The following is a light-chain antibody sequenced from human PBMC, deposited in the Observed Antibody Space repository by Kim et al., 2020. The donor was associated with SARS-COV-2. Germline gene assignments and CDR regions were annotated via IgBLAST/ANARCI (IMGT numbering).Light chain of an antibody. CDR2: AAS. CDR3: QQYYSYPPT. J-gene: IGKJ4*01. CDR1: QVISSY. Sequence: ESTGDRVTITCRASQVISSYLAWYQQQPGKAPKLLIYAASTLQSGVPSRFSGSGSGTDFTLTISCLQSEDFATYYCQQYYSYPPTFGGGTKVDIK. V-gene: IGKV1-8*01.